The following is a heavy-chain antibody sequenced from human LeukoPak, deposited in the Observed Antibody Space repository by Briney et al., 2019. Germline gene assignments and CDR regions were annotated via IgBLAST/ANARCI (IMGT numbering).Heavy chain of an antibody. V-gene: IGHV3-23*01. CDR1: GFTFSSYA. CDR3: AKASDSSVYYAYYFDY. Sequence: GGVLRLSCAASGFTFSSYAMSWVRQAPGKGLEWVSAISGSGGSTYYADSVKGRFTISRDNSKNTLYLQMNSLRAEDTAVYYCAKASDSSVYYAYYFDYWGQGTLVTVSS. CDR2: ISGSGGST. D-gene: IGHD3-22*01. J-gene: IGHJ4*02.